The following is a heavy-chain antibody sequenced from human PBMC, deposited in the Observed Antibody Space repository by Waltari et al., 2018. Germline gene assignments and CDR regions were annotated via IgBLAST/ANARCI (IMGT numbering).Heavy chain of an antibody. CDR1: GDSISSDTYY. J-gene: IGHJ5*02. V-gene: IGHV4-39*01. Sequence: QVRLQESGPGLVRPSETLSLTCTVSGDSISSDTYYWGWIRQAPGKGLEWIGSVYYSGNPYDNPSLKSRVTMSIDTSKNLFSLNLDSVTAADTAVYYCARHASWFDPWGQGTLVTVSS. CDR2: VYYSGNP. CDR3: ARHASWFDP.